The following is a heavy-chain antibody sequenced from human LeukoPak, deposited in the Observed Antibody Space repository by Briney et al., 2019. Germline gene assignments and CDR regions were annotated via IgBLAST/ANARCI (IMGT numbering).Heavy chain of an antibody. Sequence: PSETLSLTCTVSGGSISSGGYYWSWTRQHPGKGLEWIGYIYYSGSTYYNPSLKSRVTISVDTSKNQFSLKLSSVTAADTAVYYCARAPGGWFGELLFPYYFDYWGQGTLVTVSS. D-gene: IGHD3-10*01. J-gene: IGHJ4*02. CDR3: ARAPGGWFGELLFPYYFDY. CDR2: IYYSGST. V-gene: IGHV4-31*03. CDR1: GGSISSGGYY.